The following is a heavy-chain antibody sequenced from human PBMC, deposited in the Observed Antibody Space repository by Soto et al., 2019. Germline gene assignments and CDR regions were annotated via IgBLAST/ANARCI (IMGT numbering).Heavy chain of an antibody. J-gene: IGHJ5*02. CDR2: FDPEDGET. CDR3: ALDTAMDFWFDP. CDR1: GYTPTELS. Sequence: ASVKVSGKVSGYTPTELSMHWVRQAPGKGLEWMGGFDPEDGETIYAQKFQGRVTMTEDTSTDTAHIELSSLRSEDTAVYYCALDTAMDFWFDPWGQGTLVTVSS. V-gene: IGHV1-24*01. D-gene: IGHD5-18*01.